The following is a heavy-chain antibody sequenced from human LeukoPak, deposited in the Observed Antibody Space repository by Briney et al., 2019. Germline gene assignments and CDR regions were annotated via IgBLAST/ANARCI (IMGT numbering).Heavy chain of an antibody. D-gene: IGHD3-16*01. CDR1: GESFSAYY. CDR2: ISYDGSNK. V-gene: IGHV3-30*18. CDR3: AKDRGRRGDWYFDL. J-gene: IGHJ2*01. Sequence: LSLTCAVYGESFSAYYWSWIRQSPGKGLEWVAVISYDGSNKYYADSVKGRFTISRDNSKNTLYLQMNSLRPEDTAVYYCAKDRGRRGDWYFDLWGRGTLVTVSS.